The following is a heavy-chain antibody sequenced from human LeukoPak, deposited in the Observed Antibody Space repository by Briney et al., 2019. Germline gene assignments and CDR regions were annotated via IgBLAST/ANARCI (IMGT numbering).Heavy chain of an antibody. Sequence: SETLSLTCAVYGGSFSGYYWSWIRQPPGKGLEWIGEINHSGCTNYNPSLKSRVTISVDTSKNQFSLKLSSATAADTAVYYCARATYDYVWGSYLRPYWYFDLWGRGTLVTVSS. CDR2: INHSGCT. CDR3: ARATYDYVWGSYLRPYWYFDL. V-gene: IGHV4-34*01. D-gene: IGHD3-16*02. CDR1: GGSFSGYY. J-gene: IGHJ2*01.